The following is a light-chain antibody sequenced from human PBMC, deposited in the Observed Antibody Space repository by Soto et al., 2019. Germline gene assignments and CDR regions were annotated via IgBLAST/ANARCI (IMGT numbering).Light chain of an antibody. CDR1: QSIIPW. V-gene: IGKV1-5*02. CDR3: QQYNSFSGVT. CDR2: DAS. J-gene: IGKJ3*01. Sequence: DIQMTQSPSTLSASVGDRVTIICRASQSIIPWLAWYQQKPGKAPKLLIYDASILESGVPSRFSGSGSGTEFTLTISSLQPDDFATYYCQQYNSFSGVTFGPGTKVDI.